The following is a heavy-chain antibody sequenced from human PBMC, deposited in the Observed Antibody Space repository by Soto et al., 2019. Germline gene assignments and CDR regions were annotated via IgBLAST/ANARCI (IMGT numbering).Heavy chain of an antibody. Sequence: GGSLRLSCAASGFTFSSYAMSWVRQAPGKGLEWVSAISGSGGSTYYADSVKGRFTISRDNSKNTLYLQMNSLRAEDTAVYYCAKKPSIAAFKKGYFDYWGQGTLVTVSS. CDR1: GFTFSSYA. CDR2: ISGSGGST. D-gene: IGHD6-6*01. CDR3: AKKPSIAAFKKGYFDY. V-gene: IGHV3-23*01. J-gene: IGHJ4*02.